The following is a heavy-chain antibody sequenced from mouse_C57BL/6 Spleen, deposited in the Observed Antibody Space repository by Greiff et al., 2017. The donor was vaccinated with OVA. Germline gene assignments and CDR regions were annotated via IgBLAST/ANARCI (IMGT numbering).Heavy chain of an antibody. CDR1: GFTFNTYA. CDR3: VREGDYYSTYYAMDY. Sequence: DVQLVESGGGLVQPKGSLKLSCAASGFTFNTYAMHWVRQAPGKGLEWVARIRSKSSNYATYYADSVKDRFTISRDDSQSMLYLQMNNLKTEDTAMYYCVREGDYYSTYYAMDYWGQGTSVTVSS. D-gene: IGHD2-5*01. J-gene: IGHJ4*01. V-gene: IGHV10-3*01. CDR2: IRSKSSNYAT.